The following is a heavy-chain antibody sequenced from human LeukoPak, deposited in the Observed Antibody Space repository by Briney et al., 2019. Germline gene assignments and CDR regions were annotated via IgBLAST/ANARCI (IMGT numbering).Heavy chain of an antibody. CDR1: GYTFTGYY. V-gene: IGHV1-2*02. Sequence: ASVKVSCKASGYTFTGYYMHWVRQAPGQGLEWMGWINPNSGGTNYAQKFQGRVTMTRDTSISTAYMELSRLRSDDTAEYYCARGTMGATDYSTYYYYYYYMDVWGKGTTVTVSS. CDR3: ARGTMGATDYSTYYYYYYYMDV. CDR2: INPNSGGT. J-gene: IGHJ6*03. D-gene: IGHD4-11*01.